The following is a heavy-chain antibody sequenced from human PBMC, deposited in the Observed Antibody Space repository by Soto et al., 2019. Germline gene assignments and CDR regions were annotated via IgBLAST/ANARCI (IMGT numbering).Heavy chain of an antibody. V-gene: IGHV3-30-3*01. J-gene: IGHJ4*02. Sequence: EGSLRHSNASPGVNFRIFALHLIRQTPGKGLEWVAVMSPNGNNQYYADSVKGRFTISRDTSKSTLYLQMTSLRPDDTAVYYCARIGVSSGHESPDFDSWGQGTLVTVSS. D-gene: IGHD3-16*01. CDR3: ARIGVSSGHESPDFDS. CDR1: GVNFRIFA. CDR2: MSPNGNNQ.